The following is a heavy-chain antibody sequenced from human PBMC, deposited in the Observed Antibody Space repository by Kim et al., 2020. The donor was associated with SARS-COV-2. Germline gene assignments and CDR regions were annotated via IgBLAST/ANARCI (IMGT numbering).Heavy chain of an antibody. V-gene: IGHV1-46*01. Sequence: TSYAQKFQGRVTMTRDTSTSTVYMELSSLRSEDTAVYYCAREASGSYTYWGQGTLVTVSS. D-gene: IGHD1-26*01. J-gene: IGHJ4*02. CDR2: T. CDR3: AREASGSYTY.